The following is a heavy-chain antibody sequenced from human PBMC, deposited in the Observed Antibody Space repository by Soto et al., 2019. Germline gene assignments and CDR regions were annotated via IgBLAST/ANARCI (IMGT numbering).Heavy chain of an antibody. CDR1: GFTFTRYW. CDR3: AGSLSLFRGPLLY. J-gene: IGHJ4*02. V-gene: IGHV3-7*03. CDR2: IKQDGSEK. D-gene: IGHD2-15*01. Sequence: GGSLRLSCAAAGFTFTRYWMSWVRQAPGKGLEWVANIKQDGSEKYYVDSVKGRFTISRDNAKNSLYLQMNSLRVEDTAVYYSAGSLSLFRGPLLYGAPGTLLTAST.